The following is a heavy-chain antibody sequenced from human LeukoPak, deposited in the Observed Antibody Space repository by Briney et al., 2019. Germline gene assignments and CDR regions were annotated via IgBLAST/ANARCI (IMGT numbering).Heavy chain of an antibody. V-gene: IGHV3-66*01. CDR3: ARDMNWGSGAFDI. D-gene: IGHD7-27*01. Sequence: PGGSLRLSCAASGFTVSSNYMSWVRQAPGKGLEWVSVIYSGGGTDYADSVKGRFTISRDNSKNTLYLQMNSLRAEDTAVYYCARDMNWGSGAFDIWGQGTMVTVSS. CDR2: IYSGGGT. CDR1: GFTVSSNY. J-gene: IGHJ3*02.